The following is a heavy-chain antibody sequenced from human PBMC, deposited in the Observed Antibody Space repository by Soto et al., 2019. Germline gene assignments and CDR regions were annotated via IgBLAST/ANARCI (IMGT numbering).Heavy chain of an antibody. Sequence: QVQLVQSGAEVKKPGSSVKVSCTASGGTFSSYAISWVRQAPGQGLEWMGGIIPIFGTANYAQKFQGRVTITADKSTSTAYMELSSLRSEDTAVYYCARTSSDIVVVPAAIADAFDIWGQGTMVTVSS. CDR3: ARTSSDIVVVPAAIADAFDI. V-gene: IGHV1-69*06. CDR1: GGTFSSYA. D-gene: IGHD2-2*02. CDR2: IIPIFGTA. J-gene: IGHJ3*02.